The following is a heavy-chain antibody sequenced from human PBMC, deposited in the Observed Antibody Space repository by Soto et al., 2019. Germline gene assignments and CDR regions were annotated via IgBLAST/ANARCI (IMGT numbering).Heavy chain of an antibody. J-gene: IGHJ5*02. D-gene: IGHD3-22*01. CDR3: GRQKTNYYDPNWFAP. V-gene: IGHV4-59*01. CDR1: GGSISSYY. CDR2: IYHSGST. Sequence: SETLSLTCTVSGGSISSYYWSWIRQPPGKGLEWIGYIYHSGSTKYNPSLKSRVTISVDTSKNQFSLKLNSVTAADTAVYYCGRQKTNYYDPNWFAPWGQGTLVTVSS.